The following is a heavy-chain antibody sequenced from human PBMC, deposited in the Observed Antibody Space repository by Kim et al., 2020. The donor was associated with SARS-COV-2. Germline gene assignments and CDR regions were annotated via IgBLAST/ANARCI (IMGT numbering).Heavy chain of an antibody. J-gene: IGHJ4*02. CDR1: GFTFSSYS. CDR3: ARGGCGGDCYLRYYFDY. Sequence: GGSLRLSCAASGFTFSSYSMNWVRQAPGKGLEWVSSISSSSSYIYYADSVKGRFTISRDNAKNSLYLQMNSLRAEDTAVYYCARGGCGGDCYLRYYFDYWGQGTLVTVSS. V-gene: IGHV3-21*01. D-gene: IGHD2-21*02. CDR2: ISSSSSYI.